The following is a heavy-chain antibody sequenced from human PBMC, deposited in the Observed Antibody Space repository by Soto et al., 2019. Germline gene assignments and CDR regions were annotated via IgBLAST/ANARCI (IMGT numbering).Heavy chain of an antibody. CDR3: ARDRTVPGRSSSYFDY. Sequence: QVQLVQSGAEVKKPGASVKVSCKASGYTFTSYGISWVRQAPGQGLEWMGWISAYNGNTNYAQKLQGRVTMTTDTSTSTADMELRSLRSDDTAVYYCARDRTVPGRSSSYFDYWGQGTLVTVSS. CDR1: GYTFTSYG. CDR2: ISAYNGNT. V-gene: IGHV1-18*01. D-gene: IGHD6-13*01. J-gene: IGHJ4*02.